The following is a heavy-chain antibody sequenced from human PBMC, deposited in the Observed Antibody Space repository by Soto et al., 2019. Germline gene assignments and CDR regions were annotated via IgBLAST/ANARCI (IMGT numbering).Heavy chain of an antibody. Sequence: PGGSLRLSCNASGFSFGTYLMTWVRQAPGKGLEWVSGITSDGGTTYYADSVKGRLTISRDNSNNTLFLQMNSLRAEDTAVYYCAKSRYSDSSGDFYDYWGQGTLVTVSS. CDR3: AKSRYSDSSGDFYDY. V-gene: IGHV3-23*01. CDR1: GFSFGTYL. CDR2: ITSDGGTT. J-gene: IGHJ4*02. D-gene: IGHD3-22*01.